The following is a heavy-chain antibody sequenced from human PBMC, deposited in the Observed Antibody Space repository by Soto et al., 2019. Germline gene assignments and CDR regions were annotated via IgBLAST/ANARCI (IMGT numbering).Heavy chain of an antibody. D-gene: IGHD6-19*01. J-gene: IGHJ6*02. V-gene: IGHV3-30*18. Sequence: RLSCAASGFTFSSYGMHWVRQAPGKGLEWVAVISYDGRNKYYADAVKGRFTISRDNSKNTLYLQMSSLRAEDTAVYYCVKDGSSGWPYFYDMDVWGQGTTVTVYS. CDR2: ISYDGRNK. CDR1: GFTFSSYG. CDR3: VKDGSSGWPYFYDMDV.